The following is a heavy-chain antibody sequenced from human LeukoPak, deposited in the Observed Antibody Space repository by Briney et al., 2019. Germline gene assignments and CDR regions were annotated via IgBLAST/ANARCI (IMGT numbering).Heavy chain of an antibody. V-gene: IGHV4-59*12. CDR2: IYYSGST. Sequence: PSETLSLTCTVSGGSISSYYWSWIRQPPGKGLEWIGYIYYSGSTNYNPSLKSRVTISVDTSKNQFSLKLSSVTAADTAVYYCARLTGGELDYWGQGTLVTVSS. CDR3: ARLTGGELDY. CDR1: GGSISSYY. D-gene: IGHD3-9*01. J-gene: IGHJ4*02.